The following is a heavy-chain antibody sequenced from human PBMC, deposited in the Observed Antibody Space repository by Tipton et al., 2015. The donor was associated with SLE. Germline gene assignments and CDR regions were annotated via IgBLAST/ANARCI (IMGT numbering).Heavy chain of an antibody. CDR2: IIPIFGTA. V-gene: IGHV1-69*05. CDR3: ARYKAARGYYYYGMDV. D-gene: IGHD6-6*01. J-gene: IGHJ6*02. CDR1: GGTFSSYA. Sequence: QSGAEVKKPGASVKVSCKASGGTFSSYAISWVRQAPGQGLEWMGGIIPIFGTANYAQKFQGRVTITTDESTSTAYMELSSLRSEDTAVYYCARYKAARGYYYYGMDVWGQGTTVTVSS.